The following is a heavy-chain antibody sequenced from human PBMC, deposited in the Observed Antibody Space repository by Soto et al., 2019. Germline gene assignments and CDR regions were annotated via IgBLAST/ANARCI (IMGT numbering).Heavy chain of an antibody. D-gene: IGHD6-19*01. CDR3: ARAHQGWPAYYYSGRDV. J-gene: IGHJ6*04. CDR1: GYTFTSYY. Sequence: ASVKVSCKASGYTFTSYYMHWVRQAPGQGLEWMGIINPSGGSTSYAQKFQGRVTMTRDTSTSTVYMELSSLRSEDTAVYYCARAHQGWPAYYYSGRDVWGKGTTVTVSS. V-gene: IGHV1-46*01. CDR2: INPSGGST.